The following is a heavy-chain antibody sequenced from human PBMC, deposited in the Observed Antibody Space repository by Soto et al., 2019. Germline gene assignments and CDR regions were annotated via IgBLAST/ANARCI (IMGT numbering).Heavy chain of an antibody. J-gene: IGHJ4*02. CDR2: IYSGGST. D-gene: IGHD3-16*02. Sequence: GGSLRLSCAASGFTLSTYYMTWARQAPGKGLEWVSVIYSGGSTYYADSVKDRFTISRDNSKNTVYLQMNSLRAEDTAVYYCARARTRNERNGKGLWGNYREIIVFDFWGQGTMVTVSS. CDR3: ARARTRNERNGKGLWGNYREIIVFDF. CDR1: GFTLSTYY. V-gene: IGHV3-66*01.